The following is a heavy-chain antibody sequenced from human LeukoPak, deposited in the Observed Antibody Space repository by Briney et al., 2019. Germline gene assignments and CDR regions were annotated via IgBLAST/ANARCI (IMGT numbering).Heavy chain of an antibody. CDR3: ARDGVGTDY. D-gene: IGHD1-1*01. CDR2: ISNSGSTI. Sequence: GGSLRLSCAASGFTFSSYEMNWVRQAPGKGLEWVSYISNSGSTIYYADSVKGRFTISRDNAKNSLYLQMNSLRAEGTAVYYCARDGVGTDYWGQGTLVTVSS. CDR1: GFTFSSYE. J-gene: IGHJ4*02. V-gene: IGHV3-48*03.